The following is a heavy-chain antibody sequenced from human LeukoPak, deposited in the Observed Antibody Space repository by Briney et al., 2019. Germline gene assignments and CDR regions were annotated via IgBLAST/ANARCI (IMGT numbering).Heavy chain of an antibody. CDR3: AKDYEAGYSSWWFDY. J-gene: IGHJ4*02. CDR1: GFTFSSYA. V-gene: IGHV3-23*01. D-gene: IGHD2-8*02. CDR2: ISGSGGST. Sequence: GGSLRLSCAASGFTFSSYAMSWVRQAPGKGLEWVSVISGSGGSTYYADSVKGRFTISRDNSKNTLYLQMNSLRAEDTAVYYCAKDYEAGYSSWWFDYWGQGTLVTVSS.